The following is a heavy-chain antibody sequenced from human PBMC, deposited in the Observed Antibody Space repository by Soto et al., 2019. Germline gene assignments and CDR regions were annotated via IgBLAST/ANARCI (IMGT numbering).Heavy chain of an antibody. CDR3: EGERGDYGDYDLAACDI. V-gene: IGHV1-18*01. J-gene: IGHJ3*02. CDR2: ISAYNGNT. D-gene: IGHD4-17*01. CDR1: GYTFTSYG. Sequence: ASVKVSCKASGYTFTSYGISWVRQAPGQGLEWMGWISAYNGNTNYAQKLQGRVTMTTDTSTSTAYMELRSLRSDDTAVYYCEGERGDYGDYDLAACDIWGQGTMDTV.